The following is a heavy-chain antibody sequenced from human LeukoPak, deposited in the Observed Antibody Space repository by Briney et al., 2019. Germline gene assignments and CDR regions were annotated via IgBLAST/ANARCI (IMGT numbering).Heavy chain of an antibody. Sequence: SETLSLTCTVSGVSISSYYWSWIRRPPGKGLEWIGYIYYSGSTNYSPSLKSRVTISLDTSKNQFSLKLSSVTAADTAVYYCARHDGSSWYYAFDVWGQGTMVTVSS. CDR2: IYYSGST. V-gene: IGHV4-59*08. D-gene: IGHD6-13*01. CDR3: ARHDGSSWYYAFDV. J-gene: IGHJ3*01. CDR1: GVSISSYY.